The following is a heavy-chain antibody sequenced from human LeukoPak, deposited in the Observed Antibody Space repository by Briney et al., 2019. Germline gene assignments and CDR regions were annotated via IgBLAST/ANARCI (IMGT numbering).Heavy chain of an antibody. CDR3: TRARYCYSSNCCEYYFDY. Sequence: SQTLSLTCAISGDSVSSDSAAWNWIRQSPSRGLEWLGRTYYRSKWYNDYAVSVKSRITITPDPSKNQFSLQLNSVTPEDTAAYYCTRARYCYSSNCCEYYFDYWGQGTLVTVSS. CDR1: GDSVSSDSAA. V-gene: IGHV6-1*01. D-gene: IGHD2-2*01. J-gene: IGHJ4*02. CDR2: TYYRSKWYN.